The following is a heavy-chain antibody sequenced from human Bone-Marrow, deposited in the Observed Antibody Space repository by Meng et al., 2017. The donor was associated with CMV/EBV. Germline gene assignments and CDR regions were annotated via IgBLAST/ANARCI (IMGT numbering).Heavy chain of an antibody. J-gene: IGHJ4*02. Sequence: QVPMVQSGAEVKKPGASVKLSCKVPGYSLPELSMNWVRQAPGKGLEWMGGFDPEDGETIYAQKFQGRVTMTEDTSTDTAYMELSSLRSEDTAVYYCATVGEYPYYFDYWGQGTLVTVFS. V-gene: IGHV1-24*01. D-gene: IGHD2-2*01. CDR2: FDPEDGET. CDR3: ATVGEYPYYFDY. CDR1: GYSLPELS.